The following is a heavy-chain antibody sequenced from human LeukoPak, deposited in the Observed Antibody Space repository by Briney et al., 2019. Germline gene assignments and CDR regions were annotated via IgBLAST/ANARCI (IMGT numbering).Heavy chain of an antibody. V-gene: IGHV4-34*01. D-gene: IGHD2-15*01. Sequence: NASETLSLTCAVYGGSFSGYYWSWIRQPPGKGLEWIGEINHSGSTNYNPSLKSRVTISVDTSKNQFSLKLSSVTAADTAVYYCATLSVVVLPAELNWGQGTLVTVSS. CDR3: ATLSVVVLPAELN. CDR2: INHSGST. J-gene: IGHJ4*02. CDR1: GGSFSGYY.